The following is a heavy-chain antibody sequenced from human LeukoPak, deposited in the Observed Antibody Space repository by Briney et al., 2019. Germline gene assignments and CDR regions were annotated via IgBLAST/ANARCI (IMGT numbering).Heavy chain of an antibody. CDR3: ARGLYCSGGSCCGMDV. CDR1: GFTFSSYS. D-gene: IGHD2-15*01. CDR2: ISSSSSYI. Sequence: GGSLRLSCAASGFTFSSYSMNWVRQAPGKGLEWVSSISSSSSYIYYADSVKGRFTISRDNAKNSLYLQMNSLRAEDTAVYYCARGLYCSGGSCCGMDVWGQGTTVTVSS. J-gene: IGHJ6*02. V-gene: IGHV3-21*01.